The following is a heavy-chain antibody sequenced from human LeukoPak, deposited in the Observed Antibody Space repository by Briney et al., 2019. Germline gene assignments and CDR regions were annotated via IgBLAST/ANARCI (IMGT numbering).Heavy chain of an antibody. CDR1: GGSISSYY. CDR2: IYTSGST. J-gene: IGHJ3*02. CDR3: ARELQLWFTYDAFDI. Sequence: SETLSLTCTVSGGSISSYYWSWIRQPAGKGLEWIGRIYTSGSTNYNPSLKSRVTMSVDTSKNQFSLKLSSVTAADTAVYYCARELQLWFTYDAFDIWGQGTMVTVSS. V-gene: IGHV4-4*07. D-gene: IGHD5-18*01.